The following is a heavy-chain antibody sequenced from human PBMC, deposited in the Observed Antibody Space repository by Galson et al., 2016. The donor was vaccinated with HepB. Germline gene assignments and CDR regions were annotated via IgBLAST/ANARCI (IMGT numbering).Heavy chain of an antibody. CDR2: VNGDGSST. CDR1: GFTFSSYW. D-gene: IGHD5-18*01. V-gene: IGHV3-74*01. J-gene: IGHJ4*02. CDR3: ARGGYSYGYPHYFDS. Sequence: SLRLSCAASGFTFSSYWMHWVRQTPGKGLVWVSRVNGDGSSTSYSDSVKGRFSISRDDAKNTLYLQMNSLRAEDTAVYYCARGGYSYGYPHYFDSWGRGTLVNVSS.